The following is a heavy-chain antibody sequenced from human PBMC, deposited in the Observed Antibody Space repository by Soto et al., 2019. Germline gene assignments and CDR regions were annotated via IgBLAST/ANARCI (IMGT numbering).Heavy chain of an antibody. Sequence: EVKLVESGGGLVQPGGSLRLSCAASGFSFSAHWMHWVRQAPGKGPVWVSRIKYDGSSADYAASVKGRFTVSRDNAKSMLYIQMRSLRAEDTAVYYCASFCGSPSGYSHYGMDIWGHGTTVIVSS. CDR1: GFSFSAHW. D-gene: IGHD3-16*01. V-gene: IGHV3-74*01. CDR2: IKYDGSSA. J-gene: IGHJ6*02. CDR3: ASFCGSPSGYSHYGMDI.